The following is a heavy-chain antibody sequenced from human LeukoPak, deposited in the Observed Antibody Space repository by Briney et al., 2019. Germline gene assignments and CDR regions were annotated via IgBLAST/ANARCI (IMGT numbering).Heavy chain of an antibody. CDR2: ISYVGSNK. D-gene: IGHD2-2*01. V-gene: IGHV3-30*18. Sequence: VRSLRLSCAASGFTFTSYSTQRVCQGLGEGLEWVSVISYVGSNKYYAESEKGRFTISRDNSKITLYLQMNSLRAEDTAVYYCAKGEDQLLWGSYYFDYWGQGTLVTVSS. CDR3: AKGEDQLLWGSYYFDY. CDR1: GFTFTSYS. J-gene: IGHJ4*02.